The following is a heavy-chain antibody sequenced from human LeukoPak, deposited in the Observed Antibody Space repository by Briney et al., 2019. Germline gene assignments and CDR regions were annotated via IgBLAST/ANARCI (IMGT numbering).Heavy chain of an antibody. J-gene: IGHJ4*02. D-gene: IGHD2-2*01. CDR2: ISWNSGSI. V-gene: IGHV3-9*01. Sequence: GGSLRLSCAASGFTFDDYAMHWVRQAPGKGLEWVSGISWNSGSIGYADSVKGRFTISRDNAKNSLYLQMNSLRAEDTALYYCATSGYCTTTRCDWGLVYDYWGQGTLVTVSS. CDR1: GFTFDDYA. CDR3: ATSGYCTTTRCDWGLVYDY.